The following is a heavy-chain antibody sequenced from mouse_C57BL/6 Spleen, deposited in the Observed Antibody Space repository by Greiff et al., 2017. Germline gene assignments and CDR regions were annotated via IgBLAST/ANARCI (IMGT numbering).Heavy chain of an antibody. J-gene: IGHJ3*01. D-gene: IGHD1-2*01. CDR2: IDPSDSEI. CDR1: GYTFTSYS. Sequence: QVHLQQPGAELVRPGSSVKLSCKASGYTFTSYSMHWVKQRSIQGLEWIGNIDPSDSEIHYNQKFKDKATLTVDKSSSTAYMQLSRVTSEDSAVYYYAREEDGGAWFAYWGQGTLVTVSA. CDR3: AREEDGGAWFAY. V-gene: IGHV1-52*01.